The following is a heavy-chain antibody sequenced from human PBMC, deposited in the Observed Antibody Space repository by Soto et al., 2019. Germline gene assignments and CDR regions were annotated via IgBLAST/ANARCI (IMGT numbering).Heavy chain of an antibody. CDR3: ARLSGCSSTSCYTHMDV. CDR1: EYSFTSYW. V-gene: IGHV5-51*01. Sequence: PGESLKISCKGSEYSFTSYWIGWVRQMPGKGLEWMGIIYPGDSDTRYSPSFQGQVTISADKSISTAYLQWSSLKASDTVMYYCARLSGCSSTSCYTHMDVWGQGTTVTVSS. D-gene: IGHD2-2*02. CDR2: IYPGDSDT. J-gene: IGHJ6*01.